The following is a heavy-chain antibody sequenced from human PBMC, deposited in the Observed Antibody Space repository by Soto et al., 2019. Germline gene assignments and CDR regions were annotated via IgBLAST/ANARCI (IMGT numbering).Heavy chain of an antibody. CDR3: ARKSRNGSGSYYYYYYGMDV. D-gene: IGHD3-10*01. J-gene: IGHJ6*02. Sequence: SETLSLTCTVSGGSISSYYWSWIRQPPGKGLEWIGYIYYSGSTNYNPSLKSRVTISVDTSKNQFSLKLSSVTAADTAVYYCARKSRNGSGSYYYYYYGMDVWGQGTTVT. CDR1: GGSISSYY. CDR2: IYYSGST. V-gene: IGHV4-59*08.